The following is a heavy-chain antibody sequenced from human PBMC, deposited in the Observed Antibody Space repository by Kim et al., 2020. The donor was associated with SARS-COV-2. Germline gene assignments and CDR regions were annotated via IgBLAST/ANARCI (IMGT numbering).Heavy chain of an antibody. J-gene: IGHJ4*02. CDR2: IIPILGIA. D-gene: IGHD2-21*02. CDR1: GGTFSSYT. CDR3: ARESGCGGDCYYFDY. V-gene: IGHV1-69*04. Sequence: SVKVSCKASGGTFSSYTISWVRQAPGQGLEWMGRIIPILGIANYAQKFQGRVTITADKSTSTAYMELSSLRSEDTAVYYCARESGCGGDCYYFDYWGQGTLVTVSS.